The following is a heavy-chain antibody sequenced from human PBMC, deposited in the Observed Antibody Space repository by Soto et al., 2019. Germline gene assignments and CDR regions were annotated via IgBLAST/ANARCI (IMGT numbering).Heavy chain of an antibody. CDR1: GGTFSSYS. V-gene: IGHV1-69*02. CDR3: AREGPGTKFKY. J-gene: IGHJ4*02. Sequence: QVQLVQSGAEVKKPGSSVKVTCKTSGGTFSSYSISWVRQAPGQGLEWMGRIIPFGDIANYAQKFKGRLTMTADKSTSTAYMELSSLTSADSAVYYCAREGPGTKFKYWGQGTLVSVSS. CDR2: IIPFGDIA.